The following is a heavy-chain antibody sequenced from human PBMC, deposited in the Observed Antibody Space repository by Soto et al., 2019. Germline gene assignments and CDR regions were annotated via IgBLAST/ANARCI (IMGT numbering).Heavy chain of an antibody. CDR2: TYYKSKWYN. CDR1: GDSVSSNSAA. Sequence: SQTLSLTCAISGDSVSSNSAAWNWIRQSPSRGLEWLGRTYYKSKWYNDYAVSVKGRITINSDTSMNHFSLQLDSVTPEDTAVYFCAREPARTPYYYYGVDVWGQGTTVTVSS. J-gene: IGHJ6*02. D-gene: IGHD6-6*01. CDR3: AREPARTPYYYYGVDV. V-gene: IGHV6-1*01.